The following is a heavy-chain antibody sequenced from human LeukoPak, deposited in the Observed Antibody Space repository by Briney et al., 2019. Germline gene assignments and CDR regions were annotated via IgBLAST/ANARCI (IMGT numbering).Heavy chain of an antibody. Sequence: ASVKVSCKASGYTFTNYGISWVRQAPGQGLGWMWWISGYNGDTNYVQKFQDRVSMTTDTSTSTAYMELRSLRSDDTAVYYCARGRYCSGGSCYPGAFDIWGQGTMVTVSS. V-gene: IGHV1-18*01. D-gene: IGHD2-15*01. CDR3: ARGRYCSGGSCYPGAFDI. J-gene: IGHJ3*02. CDR2: ISGYNGDT. CDR1: GYTFTNYG.